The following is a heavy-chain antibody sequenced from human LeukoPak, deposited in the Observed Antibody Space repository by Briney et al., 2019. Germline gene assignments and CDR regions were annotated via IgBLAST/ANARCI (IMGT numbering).Heavy chain of an antibody. CDR2: INPNSGGT. CDR1: GYTFIGYY. D-gene: IGHD6-13*01. J-gene: IGHJ5*02. V-gene: IGHV1-2*02. Sequence: ASVKVSCKASGYTFIGYYMHWVRQAPGQGLEWMGWINPNSGGTNYAQKFQGRVTMTRDTSISTAYMELSRLRSDDTAVYYCARDRFAAAGNWFDPWGQGTLVTVSS. CDR3: ARDRFAAAGNWFDP.